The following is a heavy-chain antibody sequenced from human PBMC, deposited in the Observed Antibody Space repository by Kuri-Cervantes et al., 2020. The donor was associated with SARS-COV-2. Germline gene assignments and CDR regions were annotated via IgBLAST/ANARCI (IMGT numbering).Heavy chain of an antibody. J-gene: IGHJ3*02. V-gene: IGHV3-23*01. D-gene: IGHD3-22*01. CDR1: GFTFSSYA. Sequence: GESLKISCAASGFTFSSYAMSWGRQAPGKGLEWVSAVSGSGGNTYYADSVKVRFTISRDNSKNTLYLQLSSLRTEDTAVYYCAKVTRSGYFPFAFDIWGQGTMVTVSS. CDR3: AKVTRSGYFPFAFDI. CDR2: VSGSGGNT.